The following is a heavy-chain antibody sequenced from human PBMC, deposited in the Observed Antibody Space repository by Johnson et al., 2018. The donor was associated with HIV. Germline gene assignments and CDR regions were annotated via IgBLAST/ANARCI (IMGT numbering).Heavy chain of an antibody. CDR3: AKMVHGEPPWAFDI. J-gene: IGHJ3*02. D-gene: IGHD4-17*01. Sequence: VQLVESGGGAVRPGGSLRLSCAASGFTFDDYGMSWVRQAPGKGLEWVSGINWSGGSTGYADSVKGRFTISRDNSKNTLYLQMNSLRAEDTAVYYCAKMVHGEPPWAFDIWDQGTMVTVSS. V-gene: IGHV3-20*04. CDR2: INWSGGST. CDR1: GFTFDDYG.